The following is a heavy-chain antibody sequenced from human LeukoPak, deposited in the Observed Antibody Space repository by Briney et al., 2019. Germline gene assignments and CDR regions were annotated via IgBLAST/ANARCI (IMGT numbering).Heavy chain of an antibody. CDR1: EFTFIIFA. Sequence: GGSLRLSCEASEFTFIIFAMSWIRQPPGTGLEWVSTLSGSGGATYYADSVKGRFTTSRDNSKDTLYLQMDNLRADDTAVYYCEKQLGSHSFLFYYMDVWGKGTSVIVSS. J-gene: IGHJ6*03. CDR2: LSGSGGAT. CDR3: EKQLGSHSFLFYYMDV. V-gene: IGHV3-23*01. D-gene: IGHD6-6*01.